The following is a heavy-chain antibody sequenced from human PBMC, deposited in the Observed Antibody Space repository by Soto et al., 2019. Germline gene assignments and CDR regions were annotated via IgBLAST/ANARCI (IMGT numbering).Heavy chain of an antibody. CDR1: GFTFSSYA. V-gene: IGHV3-23*01. CDR2: ISGSGGST. CDR3: AKLDCSSTSCAYYYYYYGMDV. D-gene: IGHD2-2*01. Sequence: GGSLRLSCAASGFTFSSYAMSWVRQAPGKGLEWVSAISGSGGSTYYADSVKGRFTISRDNSKNTLYLQMNSLRAEDTAVYYCAKLDCSSTSCAYYYYYYGMDVWGQGTTVTVSS. J-gene: IGHJ6*02.